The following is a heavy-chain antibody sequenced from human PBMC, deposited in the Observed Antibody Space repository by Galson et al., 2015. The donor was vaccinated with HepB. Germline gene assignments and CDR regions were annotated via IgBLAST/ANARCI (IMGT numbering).Heavy chain of an antibody. CDR2: IYSGGST. CDR3: ARVGSSWSGAVDY. Sequence: SLRLSCAASGFTVSSNYMSWVRQAPGKGLEWVSVIYSGGSTYYADSVKGRFTISRDNSKNTLYLQMNSLRAEDTAVYYCARVGSSWSGAVDYWGQGTLVTVSS. CDR1: GFTVSSNY. V-gene: IGHV3-66*01. D-gene: IGHD6-13*01. J-gene: IGHJ4*02.